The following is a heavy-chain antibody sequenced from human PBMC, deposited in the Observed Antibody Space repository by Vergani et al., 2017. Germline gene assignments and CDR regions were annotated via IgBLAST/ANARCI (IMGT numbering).Heavy chain of an antibody. J-gene: IGHJ4*02. CDR1: GRSFSGYY. V-gene: IGHV4-34*01. D-gene: IGHD6-19*01. CDR3: ARRYSSGCLGY. Sequence: QVQLQQWGAGLLKPSETLSLTCAVYGRSFSGYYWSWIRQPPGKGLEWSGEINHSGNTNYNPSLKSRVTISVDTSKNQFSLKLSSVTAADTAVYYCARRYSSGCLGYWGQGTLVTVSS. CDR2: INHSGNT.